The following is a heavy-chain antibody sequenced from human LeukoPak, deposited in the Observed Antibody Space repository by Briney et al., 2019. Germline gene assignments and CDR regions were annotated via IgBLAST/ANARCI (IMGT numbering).Heavy chain of an antibody. CDR1: GESVSSNSAA. J-gene: IGHJ4*02. D-gene: IGHD2-15*01. V-gene: IGHV6-1*01. CDR2: TYYRSKWYN. CDR3: ARGPLYCSGGSCYWDY. Sequence: SQTLSLTCAISGESVSSNSAAWNWIRQSPSRGLEWLGRTYYRSKWYNDYAVSVKSRITINPDTSKNQFSLQLNSVTPEDTAVYYCARGPLYCSGGSCYWDYWGQGTLVTVSS.